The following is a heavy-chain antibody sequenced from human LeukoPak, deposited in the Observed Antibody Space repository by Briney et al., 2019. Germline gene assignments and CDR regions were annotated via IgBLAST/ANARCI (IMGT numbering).Heavy chain of an antibody. J-gene: IGHJ6*02. CDR2: INPNSGGT. CDR3: ARSVRGVIIGMDV. Sequence: ASVKVSCKASGYTFTGYYMHWVRQAPGQGPEWMGWINPNSGGTNYAQKFQGRVTMTRDTSISTAYMELSRLRSDDTAVYYCARSVRGVIIGMDVWGQGTTVTVSS. V-gene: IGHV1-2*02. D-gene: IGHD3-10*02. CDR1: GYTFTGYY.